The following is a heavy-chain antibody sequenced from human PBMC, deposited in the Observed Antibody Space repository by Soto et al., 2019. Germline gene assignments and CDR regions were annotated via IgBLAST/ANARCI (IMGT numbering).Heavy chain of an antibody. CDR2: INPNSGGT. Sequence: ASVKVSCKASGYTFTGYYMHWVRQAPGQGLEWMGWINPNSGGTNYAQKFQGWVTMTRDTSISTAYMELSRLRSDDTAVYYCARDGYYDSSGYYYGLGVGYGMDVWGQGTTVTVSS. V-gene: IGHV1-2*04. D-gene: IGHD3-22*01. CDR3: ARDGYYDSSGYYYGLGVGYGMDV. CDR1: GYTFTGYY. J-gene: IGHJ6*02.